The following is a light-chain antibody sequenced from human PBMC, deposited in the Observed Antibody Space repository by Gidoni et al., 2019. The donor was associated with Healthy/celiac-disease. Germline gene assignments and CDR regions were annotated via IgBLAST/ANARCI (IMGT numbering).Light chain of an antibody. V-gene: IGKV2-28*01. J-gene: IGKJ5*01. CDR1: QSLLHSNGYNY. CDR3: MQALQTPIG. CDR2: LGS. Sequence: DIVMTQSPLSLPVTPGEPASISFRSSQSLLHSNGYNYLDWYLQKPGQSPQLLIYLGSNRASGVPDRFSGSGSGTDFTLKISRVGAEYVGVYYCMQALQTPIGFXQXTRLEIK.